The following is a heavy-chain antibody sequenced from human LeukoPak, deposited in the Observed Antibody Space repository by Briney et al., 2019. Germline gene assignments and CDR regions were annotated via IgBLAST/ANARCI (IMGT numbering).Heavy chain of an antibody. J-gene: IGHJ4*02. Sequence: ASVKVSCKASGYTFTGYYMYWVRQAPGQGLEWVGWINPNSSDTKYAQNFQGRVTMTRDTSISTAYMELRLDDTAVYYCVRGRPPNADIVSKLFDYWGQGTLVTVSS. CDR3: VRGRPPNADIVSKLFDY. CDR1: GYTFTGYY. V-gene: IGHV1-2*02. CDR2: INPNSSDT. D-gene: IGHD5/OR15-5a*01.